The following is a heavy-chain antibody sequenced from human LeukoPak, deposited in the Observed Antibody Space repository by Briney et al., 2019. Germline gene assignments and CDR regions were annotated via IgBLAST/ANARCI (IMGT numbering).Heavy chain of an antibody. CDR3: ARDGGTGSGSSESAFDI. Sequence: ASVKVSCKASGYTFTSYYMHWVRQAPGQGLEWMGIINPSGGSTSYAQKFQGRVTMTRDMSTSTVYMELSSLRSEDTAVYYCARDGGTGSGSSESAFDIWGQGTMVTVSS. D-gene: IGHD3-10*01. CDR2: INPSGGST. CDR1: GYTFTSYY. J-gene: IGHJ3*02. V-gene: IGHV1-46*01.